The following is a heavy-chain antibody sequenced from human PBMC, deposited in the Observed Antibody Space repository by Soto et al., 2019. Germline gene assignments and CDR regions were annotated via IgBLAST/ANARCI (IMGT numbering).Heavy chain of an antibody. J-gene: IGHJ4*02. CDR2: IKEDGIEK. V-gene: IGHV3-7*01. CDR3: ARGGAPGTFDY. D-gene: IGHD6-13*01. CDR1: GFTFRSYW. Sequence: EVQLVESGGGLVQPGGSLRLSCAASGFTFRSYWMSWVRQAPGKGLAWVANIKEDGIEKYYVDSVKGRFTISRDNAKNSLYLQMNRLRGEDTAVYYGARGGAPGTFDYWGQGTLATVSS.